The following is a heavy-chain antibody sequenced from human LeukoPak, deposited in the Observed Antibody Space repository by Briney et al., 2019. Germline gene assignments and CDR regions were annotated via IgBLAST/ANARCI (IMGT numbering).Heavy chain of an antibody. V-gene: IGHV1-18*01. CDR3: ARVSGLLYYCCYGMDV. CDR2: ISAYNGNT. Sequence: GAVTVSCMASVYTFISYVISWVRPAPAQGREGVGWISAYNGNTNYAQKLQGRVTMTTDTSTSTAYMELRSLRSDDTAVYYCARVSGLLYYCCYGMDVWGQGTSVTVSS. J-gene: IGHJ6*02. CDR1: VYTFISYV.